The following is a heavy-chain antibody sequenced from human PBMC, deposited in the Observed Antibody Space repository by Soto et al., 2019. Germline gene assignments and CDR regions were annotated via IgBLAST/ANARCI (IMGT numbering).Heavy chain of an antibody. D-gene: IGHD6-13*01. CDR1: GDSVSSNSAA. CDR2: TYYRSKWYN. V-gene: IGHV6-1*01. J-gene: IGHJ6*02. CDR3: ARSSSWQDYYYYYGMDV. Sequence: SQTLSLTCAISGDSVSSNSAAWNWIRQSPSRGLEWLGRTYYRSKWYNDYAVSVKSRITINPDTSKNKFSLQLNSVTPEDTAVYYCARSSSWQDYYYYYGMDVWGQGTTVTVSS.